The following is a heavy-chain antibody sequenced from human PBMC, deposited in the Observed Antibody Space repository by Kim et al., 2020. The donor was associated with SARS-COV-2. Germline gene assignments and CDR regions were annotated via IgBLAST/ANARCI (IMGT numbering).Heavy chain of an antibody. CDR1: GFTFSSYA. CDR3: ASQVDYYDFWSAQHWFDP. D-gene: IGHD3-3*01. J-gene: IGHJ5*02. V-gene: IGHV3-30-3*01. CDR2: ISYDGSNK. Sequence: GGSLRLSCAASGFTFSSYAMHWVRQAPGKGLEWVAVISYDGSNKYYADSVKGRFTISRDNSKNTLYLQMNSLRAEDTAVYYCASQVDYYDFWSAQHWFDPWGQGTLVTVSS.